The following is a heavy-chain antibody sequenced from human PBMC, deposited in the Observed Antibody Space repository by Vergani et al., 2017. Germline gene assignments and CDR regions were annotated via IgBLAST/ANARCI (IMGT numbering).Heavy chain of an antibody. Sequence: QVQLQQWGAGLLKPSETLSLTCAVYGGSFSGYYWSWIRQPPGKGLEWIGEINHSGSTNYNPSLESRVTISIDTSKNQVSLKVTSMTAADSAFYYCAIWSAGSLDSWGQGTLVTVSS. J-gene: IGHJ4*02. CDR2: INHSGST. V-gene: IGHV4-34*01. D-gene: IGHD3-10*01. CDR3: AIWSAGSLDS. CDR1: GGSFSGYY.